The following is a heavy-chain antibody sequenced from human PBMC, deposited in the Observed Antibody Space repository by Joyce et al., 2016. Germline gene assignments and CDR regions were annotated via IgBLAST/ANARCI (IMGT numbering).Heavy chain of an antibody. Sequence: EVQLVQSGAEVKKPGESLRISCEGSTYIFSSYWITWVRQLPGKGLEVMGRIDASDSYTNYSPAFQGRVTFSVDRSIHTAYLQWSSLKASDTGMYYCARFSGSYFPEDYWGQGTLVTVS. V-gene: IGHV5-10-1*03. CDR1: TYIFSSYW. D-gene: IGHD1-26*01. CDR2: IDASDSYT. J-gene: IGHJ4*02. CDR3: ARFSGSYFPEDY.